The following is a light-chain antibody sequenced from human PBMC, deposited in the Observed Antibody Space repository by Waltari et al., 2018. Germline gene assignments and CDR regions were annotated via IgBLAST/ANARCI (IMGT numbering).Light chain of an antibody. CDR2: GAS. CDR3: QQYGSSPWT. V-gene: IGKV3-20*01. CDR1: QSVSSSY. J-gene: IGKJ1*01. Sequence: EIVLTQSPGTLSLSPGERATLSCRASQSVSSSYLAWYQQKPGQAPRVLIHGASNRATGIPDRCSGSGSGTDFTLTSSRLEPEDFAVYYCQQYGSSPWTFGQGTKVEIK.